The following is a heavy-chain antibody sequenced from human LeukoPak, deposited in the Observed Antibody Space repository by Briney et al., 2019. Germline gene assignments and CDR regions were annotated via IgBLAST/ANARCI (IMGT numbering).Heavy chain of an antibody. J-gene: IGHJ6*02. V-gene: IGHV1-8*01. CDR3: ARGGGNDSPYYYYGMDV. CDR1: GYTFTSYD. D-gene: IGHD4-23*01. CDR2: MSPNSGNT. Sequence: ASVTVSCTASGYTFTSYDINWVRQATGQGIEWMGWMSPNSGNTGYAQKFQGRVTMTRNTSISTAYMELSSLRSEDTAVYYCARGGGNDSPYYYYGMDVWGQGTTVTVSS.